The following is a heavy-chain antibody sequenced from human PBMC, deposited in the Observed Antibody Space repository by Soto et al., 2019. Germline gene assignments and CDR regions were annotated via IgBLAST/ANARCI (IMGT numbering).Heavy chain of an antibody. CDR2: MSPSSGNT. V-gene: IGHV1-8*02. CDR1: GYKFNTYD. CDR3: ARGITQGYDY. Sequence: QVQLVQSGAEVEKPGASVKVSCQASGYKFNTYDINWVRQATGQGLEWMGWMSPSSGNTGYAQKFQGRVTMTRDPSVNTAYMELNSLTSDDPAVYYCARGITQGYDYWGQGTPVTVSS. D-gene: IGHD1-20*01. J-gene: IGHJ4*02.